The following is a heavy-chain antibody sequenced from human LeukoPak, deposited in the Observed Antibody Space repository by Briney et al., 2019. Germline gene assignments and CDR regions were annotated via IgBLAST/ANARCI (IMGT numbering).Heavy chain of an antibody. V-gene: IGHV3-30*18. J-gene: IGHJ4*02. CDR3: AKGSIDWYYFDY. CDR1: GFSFSTYD. D-gene: IGHD3-9*01. CDR2: ISSDGSHK. Sequence: QPGRSLRLACAASGFSFSTYDMHWVRQAPGKGLEWVAVISSDGSHKYWADSVKGRFTISRDNSKNTVYLQMNSPRAEDTAVYYCAKGSIDWYYFDYWGQGTLVTVSS.